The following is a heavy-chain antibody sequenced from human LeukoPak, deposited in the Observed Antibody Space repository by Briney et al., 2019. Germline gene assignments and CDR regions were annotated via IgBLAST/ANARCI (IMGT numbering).Heavy chain of an antibody. J-gene: IGHJ3*02. D-gene: IGHD3-16*01. V-gene: IGHV3-7*01. CDR3: AAGDTFDI. CDR1: RFSLSTYW. Sequence: GGSLRLSCVGSRFSLSTYWMSWVRQAPGKGLEWVANIKQDGDVKQYVASVKGRFTISRDNAKNSVYVQMNDLTVEDTAVYYCAAGDTFDIWGQGTLVTVSS. CDR2: IKQDGDVK.